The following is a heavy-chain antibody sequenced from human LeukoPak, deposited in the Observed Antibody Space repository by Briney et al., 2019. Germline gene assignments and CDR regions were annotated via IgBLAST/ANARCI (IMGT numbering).Heavy chain of an antibody. D-gene: IGHD2-15*01. J-gene: IGHJ1*01. CDR2: IHPDGSVK. CDR1: GLAFRNYW. CDR3: AGNFPYCGDGSCAL. Sequence: PGGSLRLSCLGTGLAFRNYWMTWVRQAPGKGLEWVANIHPDGSVKNDADAVRGRFTISRDNAKNSLYLQLDNLKADGTAVYYCAGNFPYCGDGSCALGGQGTLVIVSS. V-gene: IGHV3-7*01.